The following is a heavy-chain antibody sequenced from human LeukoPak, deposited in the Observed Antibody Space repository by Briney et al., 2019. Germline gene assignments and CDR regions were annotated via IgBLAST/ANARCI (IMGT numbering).Heavy chain of an antibody. D-gene: IGHD2-15*01. Sequence: GGSLRLSCAASGFTFSSYSMNWVRQAPGKGLEWVSSISSSSSYIYYADSVKGRFTISRGNAKNSLYLQMNSLRAEDTAVYYCARDSKLLFDYWGQGTLVTVSS. J-gene: IGHJ4*02. CDR1: GFTFSSYS. CDR3: ARDSKLLFDY. V-gene: IGHV3-21*01. CDR2: ISSSSSYI.